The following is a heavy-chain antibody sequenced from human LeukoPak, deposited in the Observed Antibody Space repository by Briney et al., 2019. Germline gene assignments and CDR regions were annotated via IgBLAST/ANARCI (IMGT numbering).Heavy chain of an antibody. CDR2: IKSKTDGGTT. CDR3: AKDHLWYSSSSSYFDY. CDR1: GFTFSNAW. Sequence: GGSLRLSCAASGFTFSNAWMSWVRQAPGKGLEWVGRIKSKTDGGTTDYAAPVKDRFTISRDDSKNTLYLQMNSLRAEDTAVYYCAKDHLWYSSSSSYFDYWGQGTLVTVSS. J-gene: IGHJ4*02. V-gene: IGHV3-15*01. D-gene: IGHD6-6*01.